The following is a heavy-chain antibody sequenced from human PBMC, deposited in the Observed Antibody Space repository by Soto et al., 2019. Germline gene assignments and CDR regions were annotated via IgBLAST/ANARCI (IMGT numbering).Heavy chain of an antibody. CDR1: GDTFKNCG. D-gene: IGHD3-10*01. V-gene: IGHV1-69*01. J-gene: IGHJ6*04. Sequence: QVQVVQSGVEVRRPGSSVQVSCKASGDTFKNCGISWVRQAHGQGLEWMGGIIPLFGTTDFAQRFQGRLTITTDESTTTAYMELSRLRSEDTATYYCAAELGFGNLSVVLGEGTTVIVSS. CDR2: IIPLFGTT. CDR3: AAELGFGNLSVV.